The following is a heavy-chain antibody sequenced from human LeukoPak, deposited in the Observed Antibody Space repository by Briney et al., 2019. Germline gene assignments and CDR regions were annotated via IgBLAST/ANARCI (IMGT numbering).Heavy chain of an antibody. Sequence: PGGSLRLSCAASGFTFSSYAMSWVRQAPGKGLEWVSAISGSGGSTYYADSVKGRFTISRDNSKNTLYLQMNSLRAEDTAVYYCAKDSYYYDILTGHYNEPHFQHWGQGTLVTVSS. D-gene: IGHD3-9*01. CDR2: ISGSGGST. J-gene: IGHJ1*01. V-gene: IGHV3-23*01. CDR3: AKDSYYYDILTGHYNEPHFQH. CDR1: GFTFSSYA.